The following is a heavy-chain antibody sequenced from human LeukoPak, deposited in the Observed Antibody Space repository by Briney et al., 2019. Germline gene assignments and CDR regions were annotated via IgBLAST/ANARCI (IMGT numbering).Heavy chain of an antibody. CDR3: AREIVGAIKSYFDY. J-gene: IGHJ4*02. Sequence: GGSLRLSCTASGFTFSNYWMSWIRQAPGKGLEWVANIRQDGGLKHYVDSVKGRFTISRDNAENSLYLQMNSLRAEDTAVYYCAREIVGAIKSYFDYWGQGTLVTASS. D-gene: IGHD1-26*01. CDR2: IRQDGGLK. V-gene: IGHV3-7*01. CDR1: GFTFSNYW.